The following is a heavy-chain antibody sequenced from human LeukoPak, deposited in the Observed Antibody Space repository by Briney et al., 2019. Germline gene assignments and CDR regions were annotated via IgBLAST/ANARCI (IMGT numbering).Heavy chain of an antibody. V-gene: IGHV1-2*06. J-gene: IGHJ4*02. CDR1: GYTFTGYY. CDR3: ARVAYNILTGNDY. Sequence: ASVKVSCKASGYTFTGYYMHWVRQAPGQGLEWMGQINPNSGGTNYAQKFQGRVTMTRDTSISTAYMELSRLRSDDTAVYYCARVAYNILTGNDYWGQGTLVTVSS. D-gene: IGHD3-9*01. CDR2: INPNSGGT.